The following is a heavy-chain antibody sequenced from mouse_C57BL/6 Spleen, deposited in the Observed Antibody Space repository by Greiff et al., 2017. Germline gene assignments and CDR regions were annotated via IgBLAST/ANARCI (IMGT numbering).Heavy chain of an antibody. D-gene: IGHD1-1*01. CDR2: ISDGGSYT. CDR1: GFTFSSYA. Sequence: EVKLVESGGGLVKPGGSLKLSCAASGFTFSSYAMSWVRQTPEKRLEWVATISDGGSYTYYPDNVKGRFTSSRDNAKNNLYLQMSHLKSEDTAMYYCARDYYGSSYWYFDVWGTGTTVTVSS. CDR3: ARDYYGSSYWYFDV. J-gene: IGHJ1*03. V-gene: IGHV5-4*01.